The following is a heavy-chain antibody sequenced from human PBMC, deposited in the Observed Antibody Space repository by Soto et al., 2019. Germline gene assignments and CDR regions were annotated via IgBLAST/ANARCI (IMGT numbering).Heavy chain of an antibody. CDR3: ARDGGSGSYYYYYGMDV. CDR1: GYTFTSYG. V-gene: IGHV1-18*04. J-gene: IGHJ6*02. Sequence: GASVKVSCKASGYTFTSYGISWVRQAPGQGLEWMGWISAYNGNTNYAQKLQGRVTMTTDTSTSTAYMELRSLRSDDTAVYYCARDGGSGSYYYYYGMDVWGQGTTVTVSS. CDR2: ISAYNGNT. D-gene: IGHD1-26*01.